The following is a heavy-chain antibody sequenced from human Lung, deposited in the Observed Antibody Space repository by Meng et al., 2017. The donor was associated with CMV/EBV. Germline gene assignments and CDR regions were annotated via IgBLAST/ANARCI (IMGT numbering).Heavy chain of an antibody. D-gene: IGHD3-22*01. V-gene: IGHV3-23*01. J-gene: IGHJ5*02. CDR1: GFRFRNYA. CDR2: ISGSGGST. Sequence: GESLKISXXSSGFRFRNYAMSWVRQAPGKGLEWVSGISGSGGSTFYVDSVKGRFTISRDNSKNTLFLQMNSLRAEDTAVYYCAKGSYYDDSAVYNWFHPWGQGALVTVSS. CDR3: AKGSYYDDSAVYNWFHP.